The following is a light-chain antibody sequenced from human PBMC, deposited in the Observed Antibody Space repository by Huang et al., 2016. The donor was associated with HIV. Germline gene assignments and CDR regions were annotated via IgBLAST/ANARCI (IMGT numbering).Light chain of an antibody. V-gene: IGKV1-NL1*01. J-gene: IGKJ1*01. CDR1: QGISNS. CDR2: AAS. Sequence: DIQMTQSPSSLSVAVGDRVAITCRASQGISNSLAWYQQKPGKAPKLLLYAASILEVGVTSRFSGSGSGTFYTLTISSLQPEDVAIYHCQQYHGVPWTFGQGTKVEVK. CDR3: QQYHGVPWT.